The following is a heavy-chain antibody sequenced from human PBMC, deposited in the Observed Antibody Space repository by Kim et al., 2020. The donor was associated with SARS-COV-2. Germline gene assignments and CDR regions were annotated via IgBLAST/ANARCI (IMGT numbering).Heavy chain of an antibody. D-gene: IGHD1-26*01. V-gene: IGHV4-59*13. CDR3: AGTETTWARFNY. Sequence: SETLSLTCTVSGGSISSYYWSWIRQSPGKGLDWIGFIYHTGSTTYNPSLKSRVTISIDTSNNQFSLKLNSVTAADTAVYYCAGTETTWARFNYWGQGTLVTVSS. J-gene: IGHJ4*02. CDR2: IYHTGST. CDR1: GGSISSYY.